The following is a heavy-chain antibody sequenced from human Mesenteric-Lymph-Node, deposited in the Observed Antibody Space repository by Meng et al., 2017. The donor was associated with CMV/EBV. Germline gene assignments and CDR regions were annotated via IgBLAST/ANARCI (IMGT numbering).Heavy chain of an antibody. CDR1: GGSFSGLH. J-gene: IGHJ4*02. Sequence: QVELHQWGAGLLNPSETLSVTWAVSGGSFSGLHWNWIRQSPEKGLEWIGEINHSGSTTYNPSFTSRIIISVDTSTNQISLNMSSVTAADTAVYYCARGSSYDILTGYFDYWGQGALVTVSS. CDR3: ARGSSYDILTGYFDY. V-gene: IGHV4-34*01. D-gene: IGHD3-9*01. CDR2: INHSGST.